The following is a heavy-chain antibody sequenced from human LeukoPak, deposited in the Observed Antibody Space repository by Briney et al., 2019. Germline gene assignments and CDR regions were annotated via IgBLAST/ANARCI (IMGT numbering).Heavy chain of an antibody. J-gene: IGHJ4*02. CDR3: SRVFIITGTADY. V-gene: IGHV3-30-3*01. Sequence: PGGSLRLSCAASGFTFSTYAMHWVRQAPGKGLEWVAVISYDGSNKYYADSVKGRFTISRDNSKNTLYLQMNSLRPEDTAVYYCSRVFIITGTADYWGQGTLVTVSS. CDR2: ISYDGSNK. CDR1: GFTFSTYA. D-gene: IGHD1-20*01.